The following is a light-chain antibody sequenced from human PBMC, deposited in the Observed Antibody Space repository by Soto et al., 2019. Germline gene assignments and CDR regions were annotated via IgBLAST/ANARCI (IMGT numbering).Light chain of an antibody. J-gene: IGKJ1*01. CDR2: KTS. CDR3: QHWHDYSWT. CDR1: QSISIW. Sequence: DIHMTQSPSTLSASVGDRVTITCRASQSISIWLAWYPQKPGKAPNLLIYKTSSLETGVPSRFSGSGSATEFTLTISSLQPDDFATYYCQHWHDYSWTFGQWTKVEVK. V-gene: IGKV1-5*03.